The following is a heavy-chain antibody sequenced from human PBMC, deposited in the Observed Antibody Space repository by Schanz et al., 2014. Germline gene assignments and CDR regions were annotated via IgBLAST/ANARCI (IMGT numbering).Heavy chain of an antibody. V-gene: IGHV3-74*02. CDR3: ARAGYDADNWFDP. D-gene: IGHD2-2*01. Sequence: ERLVESGGGVVQPGRSLRLSCAASGFTFSSYWMHWVRQVPGKGLVWVSRIKSDGSSTSYADSVKGRFTISRDNAKNSLFLQMNSLRAEDTAVYYCARAGYDADNWFDPWGQGTLVTVSS. J-gene: IGHJ5*02. CDR1: GFTFSSYW. CDR2: IKSDGSST.